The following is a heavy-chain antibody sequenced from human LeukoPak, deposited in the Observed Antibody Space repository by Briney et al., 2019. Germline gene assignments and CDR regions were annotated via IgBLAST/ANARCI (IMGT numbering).Heavy chain of an antibody. J-gene: IGHJ4*02. V-gene: IGHV1-2*02. Sequence: ASVKVSCKASGYTFTGYYMHWVRQGPGQGLEWMGWINPNSGGTNYAQKFQGRVTMTRDTSISTAYMELSRLRSDDTAVYYCARVESIAAAGYFDYWGQGTLATVSS. CDR3: ARVESIAAAGYFDY. CDR2: INPNSGGT. CDR1: GYTFTGYY. D-gene: IGHD6-13*01.